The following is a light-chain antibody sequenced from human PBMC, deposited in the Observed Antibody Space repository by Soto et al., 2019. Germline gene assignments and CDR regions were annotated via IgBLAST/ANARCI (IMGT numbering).Light chain of an antibody. CDR1: MTNIGTNT. V-gene: IGLV1-44*01. J-gene: IGLJ2*01. CDR3: AAWDGSLNGVL. CDR2: SNS. Sequence: QSVLTQPPSASGTPGQRVTISCSGDMTNIGTNTVNWYQQLPGTAPKVLIYSNSQRPSGVPDRFSGSRSGTSASLAISGLQSEDEADYYCAAWDGSLNGVLFGGGTKLTVL.